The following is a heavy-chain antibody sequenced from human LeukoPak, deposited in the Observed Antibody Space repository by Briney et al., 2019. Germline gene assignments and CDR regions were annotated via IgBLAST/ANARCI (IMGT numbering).Heavy chain of an antibody. J-gene: IGHJ4*02. CDR1: GFIFSTYS. Sequence: PRGSLRLSCAASGFIFSTYSVSWVRQAPGKGLEWVSSISTSSSFIYYADSVKGRFTISRDNAKNSLYLQMNSLRAEDTAVYYCARPGDYGDFDYWGQGTLVTVSS. CDR3: ARPGDYGDFDY. V-gene: IGHV3-21*01. D-gene: IGHD4-17*01. CDR2: ISTSSSFI.